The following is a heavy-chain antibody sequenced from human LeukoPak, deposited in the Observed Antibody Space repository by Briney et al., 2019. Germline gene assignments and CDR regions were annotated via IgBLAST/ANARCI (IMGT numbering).Heavy chain of an antibody. V-gene: IGHV3-21*01. CDR1: GFTFSSYS. Sequence: GGSLRLSCAASGFTFSSYSMNWVRQAPGKGLEWVSSISSSSYIYYADSVKGRFTISRDNAKNSLYLQMNSLRAEDTAVYYCARIHSRGILEGAFDIWGQGTMVTVSS. J-gene: IGHJ3*02. CDR3: ARIHSRGILEGAFDI. CDR2: ISSSSYI. D-gene: IGHD2-21*01.